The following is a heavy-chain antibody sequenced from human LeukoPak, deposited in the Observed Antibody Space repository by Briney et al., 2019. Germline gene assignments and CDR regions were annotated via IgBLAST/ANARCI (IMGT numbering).Heavy chain of an antibody. CDR3: ARERYSYDDY. J-gene: IGHJ4*02. V-gene: IGHV4-39*07. CDR2: IYYSGST. D-gene: IGHD5-18*01. CDR1: GGSISSSSYY. Sequence: SETLSLTCTVSGGSISSSSYYWGWIRQPPGKGLEWIGSIYYSGSTYYNPSLKSRVTISVDTSKNQFSLKLSSVTAADTAVYYCARERYSYDDYWGQGTLVTVSS.